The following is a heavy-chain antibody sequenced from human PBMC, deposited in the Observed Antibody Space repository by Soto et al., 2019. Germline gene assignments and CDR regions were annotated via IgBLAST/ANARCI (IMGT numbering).Heavy chain of an antibody. V-gene: IGHV4-39*01. CDR2: IYYSGTT. D-gene: IGHD3-9*01. CDR1: GGSISSSSYY. J-gene: IGHJ4*02. Sequence: PSETLSLPCTVSGGSISSSSYYWGWIRQPPGKGLVWIGSIYYSGTTYYNPSLKSRVTISVDTSKNQFSLKLSSVTAADTAVYYCARHRGYYDILTGYYTELNFDYWGQGTLVTVSS. CDR3: ARHRGYYDILTGYYTELNFDY.